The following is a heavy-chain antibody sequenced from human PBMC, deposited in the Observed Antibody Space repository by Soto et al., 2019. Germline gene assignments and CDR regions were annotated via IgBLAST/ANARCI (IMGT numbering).Heavy chain of an antibody. J-gene: IGHJ4*02. CDR1: GGTFSSYT. V-gene: IGHV1-69*08. CDR3: ARGGVCGGDCYSPYY. CDR2: IIPILGTA. Sequence: SVKVSCKASGGTFSSYTISWVRQAPGQGLEWMGRIIPILGTANYAQKFQGRVTITADKSTSTAYMELSSLRSEDTAVYYCARGGVCGGDCYSPYYWGQGTLVTVSS. D-gene: IGHD2-21*02.